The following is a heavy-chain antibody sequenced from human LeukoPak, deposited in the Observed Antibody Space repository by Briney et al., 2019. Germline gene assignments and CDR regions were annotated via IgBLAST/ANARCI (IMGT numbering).Heavy chain of an antibody. D-gene: IGHD3-22*01. CDR1: GFTFSDYY. CDR2: ISSSGSTI. J-gene: IGHJ4*02. CDR3: ARDTRRNLYDSSGYYPY. V-gene: IGHV3-11*01. Sequence: PGGSLRLSCAASGFTFSDYYMSWIRQAPGKGLEWVSYISSSGSTIYYADSVKGRFTISRDNAKNSLYLQMNSLRAEDTAVYYCARDTRRNLYDSSGYYPYWGQGTLVTVSS.